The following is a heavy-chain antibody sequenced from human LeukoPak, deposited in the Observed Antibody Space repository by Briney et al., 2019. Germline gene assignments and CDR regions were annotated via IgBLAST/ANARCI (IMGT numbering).Heavy chain of an antibody. D-gene: IGHD3-22*01. CDR3: ATTMYYYDSSGYPEYFQH. Sequence: SETLSLTCTVSGGSISSSSYYWGWIRQPPGKGLEWIGSIYYSGSTNYNPSLKSRVTISVDTSKNQFSLKLSSVTAADTAVYYCATTMYYYDSSGYPEYFQHWGQGTLVTVSS. V-gene: IGHV4-39*07. J-gene: IGHJ1*01. CDR1: GGSISSSSYY. CDR2: IYYSGST.